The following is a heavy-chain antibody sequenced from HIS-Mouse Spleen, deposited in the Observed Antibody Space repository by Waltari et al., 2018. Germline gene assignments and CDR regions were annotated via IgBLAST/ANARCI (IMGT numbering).Heavy chain of an antibody. CDR1: GFTFSSYA. Sequence: QVQLVESGGGVVQPGRSLRLSCAASGFTFSSYAMHWVRQAPGKGLGGVSVISYDGSNKYYADSVKGRFTIARDNSKNTLYLQMNSLRAEDTAVYYCARGPLANWGYRAFDIWGQGTMVTVSS. CDR3: ARGPLANWGYRAFDI. V-gene: IGHV3-30-3*01. CDR2: ISYDGSNK. D-gene: IGHD7-27*01. J-gene: IGHJ3*02.